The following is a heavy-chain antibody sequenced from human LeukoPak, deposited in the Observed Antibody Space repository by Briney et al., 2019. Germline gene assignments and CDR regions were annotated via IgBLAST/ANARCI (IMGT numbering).Heavy chain of an antibody. V-gene: IGHV3-66*01. D-gene: IGHD3-10*01. Sequence: GGSLRLSCAASGFTVSSNYMSWVRQAPGKGLEWVSVIYSGGSTYYADFVKGRFTISKDNSKNTLYLQMNSLRAEDTAVYYCARDGLLSHFDYWGQGTLVTVSS. CDR2: IYSGGST. CDR3: ARDGLLSHFDY. J-gene: IGHJ4*02. CDR1: GFTVSSNY.